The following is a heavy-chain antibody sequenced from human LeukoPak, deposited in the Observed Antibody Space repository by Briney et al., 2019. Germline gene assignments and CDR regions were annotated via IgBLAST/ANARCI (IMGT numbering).Heavy chain of an antibody. CDR3: ARDGYSYGPSGVSYFDY. D-gene: IGHD5-18*01. V-gene: IGHV1-46*01. CDR2: INPSGGST. J-gene: IGHJ4*02. CDR1: GGTFTSYY. Sequence: ASVKVSCKASGGTFTSYYMHWVRQAPGQGLEWMGIINPSGGSTSYAQKFQGRVTMTRDTSTSTVYMELSSLRSEDTAVYYCARDGYSYGPSGVSYFDYWGQGTLVTVSS.